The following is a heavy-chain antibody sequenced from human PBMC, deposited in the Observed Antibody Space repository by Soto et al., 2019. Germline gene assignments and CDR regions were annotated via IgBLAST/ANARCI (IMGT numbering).Heavy chain of an antibody. V-gene: IGHV1-18*01. CDR1: GYTFTSYG. D-gene: IGHD3-22*01. Sequence: QVQLVQSGAEVKKPGASVKVSCKASGYTFTSYGISWVRQAPGQGLEWMGWISAYNGNTNYAQKLQGRVTMTTDTSTSTAYMELRSLRSDDTAVYYCARASAILGITMIEPPDYWGQGTLVTVSS. J-gene: IGHJ4*02. CDR2: ISAYNGNT. CDR3: ARASAILGITMIEPPDY.